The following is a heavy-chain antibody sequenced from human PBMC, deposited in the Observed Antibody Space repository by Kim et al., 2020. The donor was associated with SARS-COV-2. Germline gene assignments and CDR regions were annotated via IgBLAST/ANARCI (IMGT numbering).Heavy chain of an antibody. V-gene: IGHV3-48*02. CDR2: ISSSSTI. J-gene: IGHJ6*02. Sequence: GGSLRLSCAASGFTFSSYSMNWVRQAPGKGLEWVSYISSSSTIYYADSVKGRFTISRDNAKNSLYLQMNSLRDEDTAVYYCARDNDGAGHYYYYGMDVWGQGTTVTVSS. D-gene: IGHD1-1*01. CDR3: ARDNDGAGHYYYYGMDV. CDR1: GFTFSSYS.